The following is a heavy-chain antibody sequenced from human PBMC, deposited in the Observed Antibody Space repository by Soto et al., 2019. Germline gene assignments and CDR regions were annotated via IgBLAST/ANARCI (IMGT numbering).Heavy chain of an antibody. J-gene: IGHJ6*02. CDR1: GGSIKSYY. Sequence: SETLSLTCIVSGGSIKSYYWTWIRQTPGKGLEWIGYIYYSGITSYNPSLKSRVALSIDTSKKQFSLMLSSVTAADTAVYYCATYRGSNGMGVWGQGTTVTVSS. V-gene: IGHV4-59*01. CDR2: IYYSGIT. CDR3: ATYRGSNGMGV. D-gene: IGHD3-10*01.